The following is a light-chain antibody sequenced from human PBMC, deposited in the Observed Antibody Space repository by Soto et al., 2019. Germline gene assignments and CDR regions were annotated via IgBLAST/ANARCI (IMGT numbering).Light chain of an antibody. Sequence: QSVLTQPPSVSGAPGQRVTISCTGTSSNIGPGYDVHWYQLLPGTAPKLLIFGNNNRPSGVPDRFSGFRSGTSASLAITGLQAEDEADYYCQSYDSSLTVVFGGGTKVTVL. J-gene: IGLJ2*01. CDR3: QSYDSSLTVV. CDR1: SSNIGPGYD. V-gene: IGLV1-40*01. CDR2: GNN.